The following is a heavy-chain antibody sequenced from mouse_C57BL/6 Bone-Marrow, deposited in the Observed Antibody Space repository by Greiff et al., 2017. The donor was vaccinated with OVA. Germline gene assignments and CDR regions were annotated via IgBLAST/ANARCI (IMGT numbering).Heavy chain of an antibody. J-gene: IGHJ2*01. V-gene: IGHV1-19*01. CDR2: INPYNGGT. Sequence: EVQLMESGPVLVKPGASVKMSCKASGYTFTDYYMNWVKQSHGKSLEWIGVINPYNGGTSYNQKFKGKATLTVDKSSSTAYMELNSLTSEDSAVYYCAREEASLYYFDYWGQGTTLTVSS. CDR3: AREEASLYYFDY. CDR1: GYTFTDYY. D-gene: IGHD6-1*01.